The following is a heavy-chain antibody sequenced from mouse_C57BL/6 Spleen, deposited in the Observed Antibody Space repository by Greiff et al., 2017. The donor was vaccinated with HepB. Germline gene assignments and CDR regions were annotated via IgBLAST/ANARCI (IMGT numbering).Heavy chain of an antibody. V-gene: IGHV1-55*01. J-gene: IGHJ4*01. D-gene: IGHD1-1*01. CDR1: GYTFTSYW. Sequence: QVQLKQPGAELVKPGASVKMSCKASGYTFTSYWITWVKQRPGQGLEWIGDIYPGSGSTNYNEKFKSKATLTVDTSSSTAYMQLSSLTSEDSAVYYCARSPITTVVPYAMDYWGQGTSVTVSS. CDR2: IYPGSGST. CDR3: ARSPITTVVPYAMDY.